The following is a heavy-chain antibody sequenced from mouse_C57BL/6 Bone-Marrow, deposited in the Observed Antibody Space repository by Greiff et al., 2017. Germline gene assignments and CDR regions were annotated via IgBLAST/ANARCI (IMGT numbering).Heavy chain of an antibody. J-gene: IGHJ2*01. V-gene: IGHV1-55*01. CDR1: GYTFTSYW. D-gene: IGHD1-1*01. CDR2: IYPGSGST. CDR3: ARRDYYGSSYVGYYVDY. Sequence: VQLQQPGAELVKPGASVKMSCKASGYTFTSYWITWVKQRPGQGLEWIGDIYPGSGSTNYNEKFKSKATLTVDTSSSTAYMQRSSLTSEDSAVYYCARRDYYGSSYVGYYVDYWGQGTTLTVSS.